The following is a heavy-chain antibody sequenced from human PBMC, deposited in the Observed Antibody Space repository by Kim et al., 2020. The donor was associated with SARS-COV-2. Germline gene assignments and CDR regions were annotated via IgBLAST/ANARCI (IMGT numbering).Heavy chain of an antibody. CDR2: PGDSET. J-gene: IGHJ4*02. V-gene: IGHV5-51*01. CDR3: ARIGDY. Sequence: PGDSETRYSPSFQGQVNISADKSISTAYLQWSSLKASDTAMYYCARIGDYWGQGTLVTVSS. D-gene: IGHD2-15*01.